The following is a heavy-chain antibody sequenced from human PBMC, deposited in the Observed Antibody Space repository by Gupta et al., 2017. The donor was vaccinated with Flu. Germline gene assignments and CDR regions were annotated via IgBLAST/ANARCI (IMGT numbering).Heavy chain of an antibody. CDR1: GFTFSSYW. J-gene: IGHJ5*02. Sequence: EVQLVESGGGLVQPGGSLRLSCAASGFTFSSYWMSWVPQAPGKGLEWVANIKQDGSEKYYVDSVKGRFTISRDNAKNSLYLQMNSLRAEDTAVYYCARDEVATWGNWFDPWGQGTLVTVSS. V-gene: IGHV3-7*01. D-gene: IGHD5-12*01. CDR2: IKQDGSEK. CDR3: ARDEVATWGNWFDP.